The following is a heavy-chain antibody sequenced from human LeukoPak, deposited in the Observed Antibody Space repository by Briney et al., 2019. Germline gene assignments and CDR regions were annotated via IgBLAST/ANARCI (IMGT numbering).Heavy chain of an antibody. V-gene: IGHV3-20*04. J-gene: IGHJ4*02. Sequence: GGSLRLSCAASGFTFDDYGMSWVRHAPGKGLERVSGINWNGGSTGYADSVKGRFTISRDNAKNSLYLQMNSLRAEDTALYYCARGGWFGELLFDYWGQGTLVTVSS. CDR1: GFTFDDYG. D-gene: IGHD3-10*01. CDR3: ARGGWFGELLFDY. CDR2: INWNGGST.